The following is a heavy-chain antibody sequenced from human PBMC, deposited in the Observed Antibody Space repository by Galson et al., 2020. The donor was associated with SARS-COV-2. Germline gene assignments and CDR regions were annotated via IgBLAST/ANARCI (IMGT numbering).Heavy chain of an antibody. D-gene: IGHD6-19*01. CDR1: GFTFGDYA. CDR3: TRAVAARNWFDA. CDR2: IRSKSNGGTT. Sequence: GGSLRLSCIASGFTFGDYAMSWFRQAPGKGLEWVGFIRSKSNGGTTEYAASVKDRFTISRDDSKRIAYLQMNSLKTEDTGMYYCTRAVAARNWFDAWGQGTLVTVSS. V-gene: IGHV3-49*03. J-gene: IGHJ5*02.